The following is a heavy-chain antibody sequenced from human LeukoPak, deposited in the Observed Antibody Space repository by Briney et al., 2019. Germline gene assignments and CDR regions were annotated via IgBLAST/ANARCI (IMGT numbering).Heavy chain of an antibody. V-gene: IGHV3-30*18. D-gene: IGHD3-22*01. J-gene: IGHJ4*02. CDR2: ISYDGSNK. Sequence: GGTLRLSCTASGFTVSNNYMTWVRQAPGKGLEWVAIISYDGSNKYYADSVKGRFTISRDNSKNTLYLQMNSLRAEDTAMYYCAKDGIVVSYFDYWGQGTLVTVSS. CDR1: GFTVSNNY. CDR3: AKDGIVVSYFDY.